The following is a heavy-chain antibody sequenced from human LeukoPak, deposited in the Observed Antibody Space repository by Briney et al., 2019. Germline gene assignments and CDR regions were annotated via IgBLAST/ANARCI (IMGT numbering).Heavy chain of an antibody. CDR3: ATDLRTYCSGGSCSSFDY. D-gene: IGHD2-15*01. J-gene: IGHJ4*02. V-gene: IGHV3-43D*03. CDR2: ISWDGGST. CDR1: GFTFDDFV. Sequence: PAGGSLRLSCAASGFTFDDFVMHWVRQAPGKGLEWVSLISWDGGSTYYADSVKGRFTISRDNSRNSLYLLMNSLRAEDTALYYCATDLRTYCSGGSCSSFDYWGQGTLVTVSS.